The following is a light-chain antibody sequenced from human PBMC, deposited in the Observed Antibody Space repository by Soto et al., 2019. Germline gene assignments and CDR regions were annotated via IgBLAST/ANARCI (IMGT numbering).Light chain of an antibody. CDR2: GAS. CDR1: QDVGTW. V-gene: IGKV1-12*01. CDR3: LQSHSFPLT. Sequence: DIQMTQSPSSVSTASGDRVTITCRASQDVGTWVAWYQQQPGKPPKLLIYGASGLHTGVPSRFSGSGSGTDFTLTFSALHPEDFATYFCLQSHSFPLTFGGGTNVDIK. J-gene: IGKJ4*01.